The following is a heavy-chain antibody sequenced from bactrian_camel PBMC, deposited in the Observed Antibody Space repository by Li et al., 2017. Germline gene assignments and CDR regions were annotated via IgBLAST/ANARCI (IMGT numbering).Heavy chain of an antibody. CDR2: IYMSDGTP. CDR3: AADIAARCGVFPTQYNN. V-gene: IGHV3S54*01. Sequence: VQLVESGGDSVQPGGSLKLSCAASGNTQRLACMGWFRESPGRPREAVARIYMSDGTPYYYGSAKGRFTISRDNSKNTVYLQMDSLGRGDSGLYYCAADIAARCGVFPTQYNNRGQGTQVTVS. D-gene: IGHD3*01. J-gene: IGHJ4*01. CDR1: GNTQRLAC.